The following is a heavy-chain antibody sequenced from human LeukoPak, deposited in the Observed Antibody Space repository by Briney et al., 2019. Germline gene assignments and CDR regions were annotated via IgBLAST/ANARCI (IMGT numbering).Heavy chain of an antibody. CDR1: GYTFTSHY. CDR2: INPSGGST. J-gene: IGHJ5*02. Sequence: ASVKVSCKASGYTFTSHYIHWVRQAPGQGLEWMGIINPSGGSTSYAQMFQGRVTMTSDTSTSTVYMELSSLRSEDTAVYYCARDRGGNTYWFDPWGQGTLVTVSS. V-gene: IGHV1-46*01. D-gene: IGHD4-23*01. CDR3: ARDRGGNTYWFDP.